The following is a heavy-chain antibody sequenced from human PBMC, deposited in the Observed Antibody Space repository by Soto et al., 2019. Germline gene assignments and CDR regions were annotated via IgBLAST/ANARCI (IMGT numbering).Heavy chain of an antibody. V-gene: IGHV4-31*03. CDR3: AREMHASIDVFDV. Sequence: QVQLQESGPGLVKPSQTLSLTCTVSGASLISGGYYWTWIRHHPGKGLEWIGYFYNTGKTYYSPSLESRLSISGATAKNHFSLTLTSVAAAYTAVYYCAREMHASIDVFDVWGQGTVVTVSS. CDR2: FYNTGKT. D-gene: IGHD6-6*01. J-gene: IGHJ3*01. CDR1: GASLISGGYY.